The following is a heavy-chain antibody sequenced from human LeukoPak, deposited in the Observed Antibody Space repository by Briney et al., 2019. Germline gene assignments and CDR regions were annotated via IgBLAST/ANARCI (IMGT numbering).Heavy chain of an antibody. J-gene: IGHJ4*02. Sequence: GASVKVSCKASGYTFTSYGISWVRQAPGQGLEWMGWISAYSGNTNYAQKLQGRVTMTTDTSTSTAYMELRSLRSDDTAVYYCSLMVRGVISAPFDYWGQGTLVTVSS. CDR1: GYTFTSYG. D-gene: IGHD3-10*01. V-gene: IGHV1-18*01. CDR2: ISAYSGNT. CDR3: SLMVRGVISAPFDY.